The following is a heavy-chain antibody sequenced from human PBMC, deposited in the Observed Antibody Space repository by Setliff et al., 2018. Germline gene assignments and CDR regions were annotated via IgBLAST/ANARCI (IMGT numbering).Heavy chain of an antibody. CDR1: GFTFSRAY. V-gene: IGHV3-15*07. Sequence: GGSLRLSCAASGFTFSRAYMNWVRQAPGKGLEWVGRIKSKTDGGTTDYAAPVKGKFSISRDDSENALYLQMSSLKSEDTAVYYCVTGSVPPNWGQGTLVTVSS. CDR3: VTGSVPPN. J-gene: IGHJ4*02. CDR2: IKSKTDGGTT.